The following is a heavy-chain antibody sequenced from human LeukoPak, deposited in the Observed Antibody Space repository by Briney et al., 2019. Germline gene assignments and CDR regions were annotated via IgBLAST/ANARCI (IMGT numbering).Heavy chain of an antibody. Sequence: SVKVSCKASGGTFSSYAISWVRQAPGQGLEWMGGIIPIFGTANYAQKFQGRVTITADESTSTAYMELSSLRSEDTAVYYCARVSSLIVVVAATSYYGMDVWGQGTTVTVSS. D-gene: IGHD2-15*01. CDR2: IIPIFGTA. V-gene: IGHV1-69*13. J-gene: IGHJ6*02. CDR3: ARVSSLIVVVAATSYYGMDV. CDR1: GGTFSSYA.